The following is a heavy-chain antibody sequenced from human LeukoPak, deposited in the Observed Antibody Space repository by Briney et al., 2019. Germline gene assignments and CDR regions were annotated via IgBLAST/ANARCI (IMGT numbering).Heavy chain of an antibody. CDR1: GFTFSSYS. CDR2: ISSSSYI. J-gene: IGHJ4*02. D-gene: IGHD3-9*01. CDR3: ARENDILTGYSPNFDY. Sequence: GGSLRLSCAASGFTFSSYSMNWVRQAPGKGLEWVSSISSSSYIYYADSVKGRFTISRDNAKNSLYLQMNSLRAEDTAVYYCARENDILTGYSPNFDYWGQGTLVTVSS. V-gene: IGHV3-21*01.